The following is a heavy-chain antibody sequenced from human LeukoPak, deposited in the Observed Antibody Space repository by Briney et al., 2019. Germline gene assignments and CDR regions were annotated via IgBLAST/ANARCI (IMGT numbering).Heavy chain of an antibody. CDR3: ARGYCTSSSCYNDY. CDR2: ISSSSSYI. D-gene: IGHD2-2*02. V-gene: IGHV3-21*06. J-gene: IGHJ4*02. CDR1: GFTFSSYS. Sequence: GGSLRLSCAASGFTFSSYSMNWVRQAPGKGLEWVSSISSSSSYIYYADSVRGRFTISRDNSKNTLYLQMNSLRAEDTAVYSCARGYCTSSSCYNDYWGQGTLVTVSS.